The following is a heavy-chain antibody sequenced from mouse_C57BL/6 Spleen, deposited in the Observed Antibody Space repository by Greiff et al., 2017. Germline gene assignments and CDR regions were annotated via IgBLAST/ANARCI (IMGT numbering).Heavy chain of an antibody. CDR2: IYPGSGNT. CDR3: ARDQGSYSNYADAMDY. J-gene: IGHJ4*01. D-gene: IGHD2-5*01. Sequence: VQRVESGAELVRPGASVKLSCKASGYTFTDYYINWVKQRPGQGLEWIARIYPGSGNTYYNEKFKGKATLTAEKSSSTAYMQLSSLTSEDSAVYFCARDQGSYSNYADAMDYWGQGTSVTVSS. V-gene: IGHV1-76*01. CDR1: GYTFTDYY.